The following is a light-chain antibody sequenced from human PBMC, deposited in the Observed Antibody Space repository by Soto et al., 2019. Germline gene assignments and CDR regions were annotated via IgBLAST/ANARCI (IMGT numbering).Light chain of an antibody. CDR3: CSYAGSSTWV. J-gene: IGLJ1*01. V-gene: IGLV2-11*01. Sequence: QSALTQPRSVSGSPGQSVTISCTGTSSDVGAYNFVSWYQQHPGKAPKLMIYDVSKRPSGVPDRFSGSKSGNTASLTISGLQAEDEADYYCCSYAGSSTWVFGTGTKVTVL. CDR1: SSDVGAYNF. CDR2: DVS.